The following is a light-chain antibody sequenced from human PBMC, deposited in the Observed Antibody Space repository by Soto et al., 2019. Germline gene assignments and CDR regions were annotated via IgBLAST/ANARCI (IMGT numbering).Light chain of an antibody. CDR1: QSVSSSY. CDR2: GAS. CDR3: QQYGSSPRK. J-gene: IGKJ1*01. Sequence: EIVLTQSPGTLSLSPGERATLSCRASQSVSSSYLAWYQQRPGQAPRLLIYGASSRATGITDRFSGSGSGTDFTLTISRLEPEDFAVYFCQQYGSSPRKFGQWTKVEVK. V-gene: IGKV3-20*01.